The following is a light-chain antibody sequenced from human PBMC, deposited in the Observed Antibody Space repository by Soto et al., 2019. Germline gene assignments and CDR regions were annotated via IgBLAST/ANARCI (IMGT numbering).Light chain of an antibody. V-gene: IGKV3-20*01. CDR2: GAS. Sequence: EIVLTQSPGTLSLSPGERATLSCRASQSVSSSYLAWYQQKPGQAPRLLIYGASGRATGIPDRFSGSGSGTDFTLTISGLEPEDVAVYYCQKYGSSALTFGGGTKVEIK. CDR3: QKYGSSALT. J-gene: IGKJ4*01. CDR1: QSVSSSY.